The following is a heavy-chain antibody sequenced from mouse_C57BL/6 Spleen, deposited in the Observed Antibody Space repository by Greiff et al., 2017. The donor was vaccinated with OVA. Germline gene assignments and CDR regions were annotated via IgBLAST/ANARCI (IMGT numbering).Heavy chain of an antibody. CDR2: ISYDGSN. J-gene: IGHJ2*01. D-gene: IGHD2-4*01. V-gene: IGHV3-6*01. Sequence: EVKVEESGPGLVKPSQSLSLTCSVTGYSITSGYYWNWIRQFPGNKLEWMGYISYDGSNNYNPSLKNRISITRDTSKNQFFLKLNSVTTEDTATYYCARDRDYDVGVDYWGQGTTLTVSS. CDR1: GYSITSGYY. CDR3: ARDRDYDVGVDY.